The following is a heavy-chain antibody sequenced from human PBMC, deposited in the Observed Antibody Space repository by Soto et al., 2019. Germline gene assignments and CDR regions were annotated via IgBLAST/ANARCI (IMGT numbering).Heavy chain of an antibody. J-gene: IGHJ5*02. CDR3: AREASTGRYNWFDP. CDR1: GYTLTELS. Sequence: ASVKVSCKVSGYTLTELSMHWVRQAPGKGLEWMGWMNPNSGNTGYAQKFQGRVTMTRNTSISTAYMELSSLRSEDTAVYYCAREASTGRYNWFDPWGQGTLVTVSS. D-gene: IGHD3-9*01. CDR2: MNPNSGNT. V-gene: IGHV1-8*01.